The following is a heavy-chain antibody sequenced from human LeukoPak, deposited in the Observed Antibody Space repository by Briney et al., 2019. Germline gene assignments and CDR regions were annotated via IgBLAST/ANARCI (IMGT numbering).Heavy chain of an antibody. CDR1: GYTFTGYY. Sequence: ASVKVSCKASGYTFTGYYMHWVRQAPGQGLEWMGWINPNSGGTNYAQKFQGRVTMAEDTSTDTAYTELSSLRSEDTAVYYCATIDSSGYYPWAFDIWGQGTMVTVSS. D-gene: IGHD3-22*01. CDR2: INPNSGGT. V-gene: IGHV1-2*02. CDR3: ATIDSSGYYPWAFDI. J-gene: IGHJ3*02.